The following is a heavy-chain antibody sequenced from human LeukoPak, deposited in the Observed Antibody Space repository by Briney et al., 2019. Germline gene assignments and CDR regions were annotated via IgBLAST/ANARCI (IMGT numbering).Heavy chain of an antibody. CDR1: GFTFSSYA. CDR2: ISYDGSNK. J-gene: IGHJ5*02. D-gene: IGHD2-15*01. Sequence: PGRSLRLSCAASGFTFSSYAMHWVRQAPGKGLEWVAVISYDGSNKYYADSVKGRFTISRDNSKNTLYLQMNSLRAEDTAVYYCARDIYCSGGSCPASEFDPWGQGTLVTVSS. V-gene: IGHV3-30-3*01. CDR3: ARDIYCSGGSCPASEFDP.